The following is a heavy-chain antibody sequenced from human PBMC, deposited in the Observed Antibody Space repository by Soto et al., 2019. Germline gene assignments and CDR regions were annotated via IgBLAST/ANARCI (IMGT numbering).Heavy chain of an antibody. J-gene: IGHJ3*01. V-gene: IGHV4-34*01. D-gene: IGHD3-3*01. CDR3: ARDKYYAYWSGDHTHASDF. CDR2: NNHSGST. Sequence: SDTLSLTCAVYGGSFSGYYWSWIRQPPGKGLEWIGENNHSGSTNYNPSLKSRDTISEDTSKHQFSLKLRTVTAADTAVYQCARDKYYAYWSGDHTHASDFWGQGTMVNVS. CDR1: GGSFSGYY.